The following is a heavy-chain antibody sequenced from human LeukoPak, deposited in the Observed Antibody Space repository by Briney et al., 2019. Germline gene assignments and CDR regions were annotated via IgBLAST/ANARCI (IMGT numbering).Heavy chain of an antibody. J-gene: IGHJ6*02. CDR2: INPSGGST. D-gene: IGHD4-23*01. Sequence: ASVKVSCKASGYTFTSYYMHWVRQAPGQGLEWMGIINPSGGSTSYAQKFQGRVTMTRDTSTSTVYMELSSLRSEDTAVYYCARIRSGGPYYYGTDVWGQGTTVTVSS. V-gene: IGHV1-46*01. CDR3: ARIRSGGPYYYGTDV. CDR1: GYTFTSYY.